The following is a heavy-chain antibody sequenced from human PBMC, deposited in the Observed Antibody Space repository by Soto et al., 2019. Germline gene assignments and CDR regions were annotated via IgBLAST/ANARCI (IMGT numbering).Heavy chain of an antibody. CDR2: IIPIFGTA. D-gene: IGHD2-15*01. CDR3: ADQRRGSGGWFDP. CDR1: GGTFSSYA. J-gene: IGHJ5*02. V-gene: IGHV1-69*13. Sequence: SVKVSCKASGGTFSSYAISWVRQAPGQGLEWMGGIIPIFGTANYAQKFQGRVTITADESTSTAYMELSSLRSEDTAVYYCADQRRGSGGWFDPWGQGTLVTVSS.